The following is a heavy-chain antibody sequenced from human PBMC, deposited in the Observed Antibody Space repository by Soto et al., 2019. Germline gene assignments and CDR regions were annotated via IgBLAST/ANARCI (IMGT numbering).Heavy chain of an antibody. J-gene: IGHJ3*01. CDR1: GFTFSDYY. CDR2: ISGPGSVI. V-gene: IGHV3-11*01. Sequence: QMQLVESGGGLVRSGGSLKLSCVSSGFTFSDYYMQWMRQAPGKGLEWVSYISGPGSVISYADSVKGRFTISRDNAKDSLFLQVNSLRAEDTALYYCARGKYPGAVDVWGQGTMVTVSS. CDR3: ARGKYPGAVDV.